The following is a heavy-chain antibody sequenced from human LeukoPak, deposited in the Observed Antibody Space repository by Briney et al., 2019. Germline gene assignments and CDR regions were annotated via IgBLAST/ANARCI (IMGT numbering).Heavy chain of an antibody. D-gene: IGHD2-15*01. CDR3: AKEYCSGGSCYEEAFDY. CDR1: GVIVSDQH. CDR2: ISGSGGST. J-gene: IGHJ4*02. Sequence: GGSLRLSCAVSGVIVSDQHMSWVRQAPGKGLEWVSAISGSGGSTYYADSVKGRFTISRDNSKNTLYLQMNSLRAEDTAVYYCAKEYCSGGSCYEEAFDYWGQGTLVTVSS. V-gene: IGHV3-23*01.